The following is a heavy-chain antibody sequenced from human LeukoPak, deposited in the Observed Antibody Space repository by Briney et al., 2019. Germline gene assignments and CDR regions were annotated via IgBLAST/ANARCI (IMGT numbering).Heavy chain of an antibody. CDR1: GYTFTSYD. CDR2: MNPNSGNT. D-gene: IGHD6-13*01. V-gene: IGHV1-8*03. J-gene: IGHJ6*02. Sequence: ASVKVSCKASGYTFTSYDINWVRQATGQGLEWMGWMNPNSGNTGYAQKFQGRVTITRNTSISTAYMELSSLRSEDTAVYYCATGVAAAGTRLSYYYYGMDVWGQGTTVTVSS. CDR3: ATGVAAAGTRLSYYYYGMDV.